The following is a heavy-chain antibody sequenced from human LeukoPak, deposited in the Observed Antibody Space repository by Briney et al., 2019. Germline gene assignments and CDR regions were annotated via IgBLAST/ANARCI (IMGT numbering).Heavy chain of an antibody. CDR1: GFTFSSYA. J-gene: IGHJ1*01. CDR3: AREFGLITSH. D-gene: IGHD3/OR15-3a*01. Sequence: PRGSLRLSCAASGFTFSSYAMSWVRQAPGKGLEWVSSISDNGGSTYSADSVKGRFTISRDNSKNTLYLQMNSLRAEDTAVYYCAREFGLITSHWGQGTLVTVSS. V-gene: IGHV3-23*01. CDR2: ISDNGGST.